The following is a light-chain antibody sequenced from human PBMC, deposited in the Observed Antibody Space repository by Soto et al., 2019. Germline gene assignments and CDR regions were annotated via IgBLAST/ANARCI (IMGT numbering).Light chain of an antibody. V-gene: IGKV1-9*01. CDR1: QGIANF. CDR3: QQLNSFPIP. CDR2: DAS. Sequence: IQLTQSPSSLSASVGDRVTISCRASQGIANFLAWYQQKPGKAPKLLIYDASTLRSGVPSRFSGSGSGTDFTLTISSLQPEDFATYYCQQLNSFPIPFGPGTKVDIK. J-gene: IGKJ3*01.